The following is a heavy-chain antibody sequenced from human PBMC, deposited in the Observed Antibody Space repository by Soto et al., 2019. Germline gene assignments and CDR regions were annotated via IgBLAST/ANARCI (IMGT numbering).Heavy chain of an antibody. V-gene: IGHV3-30*18. D-gene: IGHD6-19*01. Sequence: VQLVESGGGVVQPGRSLRLSCAASGFTFSDYAMHWVRQAPGKGLEWVAVVSHDGRNTHYADSVKGRFTISRDSSKTTLSLEMTSLRAEDMAVYYCAKGRRQWLVTSDFHYWGQGALVTVSS. CDR1: GFTFSDYA. CDR3: AKGRRQWLVTSDFHY. CDR2: VSHDGRNT. J-gene: IGHJ4*02.